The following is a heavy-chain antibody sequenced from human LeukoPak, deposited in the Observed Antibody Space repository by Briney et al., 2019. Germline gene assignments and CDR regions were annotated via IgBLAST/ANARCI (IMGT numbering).Heavy chain of an antibody. V-gene: IGHV5-51*01. J-gene: IGHJ4*02. D-gene: IGHD4-17*01. CDR1: GYSFTSYW. CDR3: ARRPDYGDYEGFFDY. Sequence: KISCKGSGYSFTSYWIGWVRQMPGKGLEWMGIIYPGDSDTRYSPSFQGQVTISADKSSSTAYLQWSSLKASDTAMYYCARRPDYGDYEGFFDYWGQGTLVTVSS. CDR2: IYPGDSDT.